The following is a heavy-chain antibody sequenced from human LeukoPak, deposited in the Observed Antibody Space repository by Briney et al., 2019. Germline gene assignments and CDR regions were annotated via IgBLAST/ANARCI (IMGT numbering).Heavy chain of an antibody. CDR3: AKEGIAAAVPGDWFDP. CDR2: ISWDSSSI. D-gene: IGHD6-13*01. J-gene: IGHJ5*02. CDR1: GFSFDDYA. Sequence: PGRSLRLSCAASGFSFDDYAMPWVRQAPGKGLEWVAGISWDSSSIGYADSVKGRFTISRDNAKNYLYLQMNGLRAEDTAWYYCAKEGIAAAVPGDWFDPWGRGTLVTVSS. V-gene: IGHV3-9*01.